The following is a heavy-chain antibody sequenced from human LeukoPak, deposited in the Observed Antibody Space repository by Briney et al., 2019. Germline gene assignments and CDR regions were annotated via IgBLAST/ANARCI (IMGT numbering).Heavy chain of an antibody. CDR2: IYGGDAA. V-gene: IGHV3-66*02. CDR3: VASTGQQFIPYDY. Sequence: GGSLRLSCAASGLNVSSNYMTWIRQAPGKELEWVSLIYGGDAAYYAESVRGRFMISRDNLKNTLFLQMNSLRVEDTAVYYCVASTGQQFIPYDYWGQGTHVTVSS. D-gene: IGHD6-13*01. CDR1: GLNVSSNY. J-gene: IGHJ4*02.